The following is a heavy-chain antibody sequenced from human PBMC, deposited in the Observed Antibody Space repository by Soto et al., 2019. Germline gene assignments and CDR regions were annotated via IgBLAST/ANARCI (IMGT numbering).Heavy chain of an antibody. CDR3: ARVAAAPDYYCYGMDV. CDR1: GFTFSSYA. CDR2: ISYDGSNK. J-gene: IGHJ6*01. Sequence: QVQMVESGGGVVQPGRSLRLSCAASGFTFSSYAMHWVRQAPGKGLEWVAVISYDGSNKYYADSVKGRFTISRDNSKNTLYLQMNSLRAEDTAVYYCARVAAAPDYYCYGMDVWGQGNTVTVSS. D-gene: IGHD6-25*01. V-gene: IGHV3-30-3*01.